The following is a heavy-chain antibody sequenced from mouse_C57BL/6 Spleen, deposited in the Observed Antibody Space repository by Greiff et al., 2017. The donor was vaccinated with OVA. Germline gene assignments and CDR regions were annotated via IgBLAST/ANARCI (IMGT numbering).Heavy chain of an antibody. V-gene: IGHV1-55*01. D-gene: IGHD2-1*01. CDR2: IYPGSGST. CDR3: ARRSYYGNYGGYFDV. CDR1: GYTFTSYW. Sequence: QVQLQQPGAELVKPGASVKMSCKASGYTFTSYWITWVKQRPGQGLEWIGDIYPGSGSTNYNEKFKSKATLTVDTSSSTAYMQLSSLTSEDSAVYYCARRSYYGNYGGYFDVWGTGTTVTVSS. J-gene: IGHJ1*03.